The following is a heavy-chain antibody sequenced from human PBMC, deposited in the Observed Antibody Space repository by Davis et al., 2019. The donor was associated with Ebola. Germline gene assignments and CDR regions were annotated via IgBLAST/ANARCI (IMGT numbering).Heavy chain of an antibody. CDR3: ARVGPGRNVEGVFDY. CDR2: INPNSGGT. D-gene: IGHD1-26*01. CDR1: GYTFTGYY. J-gene: IGHJ4*02. Sequence: ASVKVSCKASGYTFTGYYMHWVRQAPGQGLEWMGWINPNSGGTNYAQKFQGRVTMTRDTSISTAYMELSRLRSDDTAVYYCARVGPGRNVEGVFDYWGQGTLVTVSS. V-gene: IGHV1-2*02.